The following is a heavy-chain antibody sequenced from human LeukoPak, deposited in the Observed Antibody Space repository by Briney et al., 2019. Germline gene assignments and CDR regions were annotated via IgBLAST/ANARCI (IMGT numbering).Heavy chain of an antibody. J-gene: IGHJ6*03. D-gene: IGHD6-19*01. CDR2: IYYSGST. V-gene: IGHV4-59*01. CDR3: ARGRPSPSSGWSKSITYYMDV. Sequence: SETLSLTCTVSGGSISSYYWSWIRQPPGKGLEWIGYIYYSGSTNYNPSFKSRVTISVDTSKNQFSLKLRSVTAADTAVYYCARGRPSPSSGWSKSITYYMDVWGKGTTVTVSS. CDR1: GGSISSYY.